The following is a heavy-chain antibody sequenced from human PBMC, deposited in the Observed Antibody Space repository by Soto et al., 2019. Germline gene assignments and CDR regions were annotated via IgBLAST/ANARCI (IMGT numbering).Heavy chain of an antibody. J-gene: IGHJ4*02. V-gene: IGHV4-59*08. D-gene: IGHD5-12*01. Sequence: SETLSLTCTVSGGSISSYYWSWIRQPPGKGLEWIGYIYYSGSTNYNPSLKSRVTISVDTSKNQFSLKLSSVTAADTAVYYCARVEMATTFDYWGQGTLVTVSS. CDR1: GGSISSYY. CDR2: IYYSGST. CDR3: ARVEMATTFDY.